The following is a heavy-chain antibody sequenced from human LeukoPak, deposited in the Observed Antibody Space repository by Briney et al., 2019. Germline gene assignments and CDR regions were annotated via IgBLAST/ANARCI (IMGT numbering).Heavy chain of an antibody. J-gene: IGHJ3*02. CDR3: ARDEDDAFDI. V-gene: IGHV3-72*01. Sequence: PGGSLRLSCAASGFTFSDHYMDWVRQAPGKGLEWVGRTRNKANSYTTEYAASAKGRFTISRDDSKNSLYLQMNSLKTEDTAVYYCARDEDDAFDIWGQGTMVTVSS. CDR2: TRNKANSYTT. CDR1: GFTFSDHY.